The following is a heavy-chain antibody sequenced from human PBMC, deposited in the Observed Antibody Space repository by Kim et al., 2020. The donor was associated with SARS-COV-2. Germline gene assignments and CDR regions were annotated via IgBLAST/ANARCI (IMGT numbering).Heavy chain of an antibody. CDR3: ARATGRGYYDFWRGYLDYGMDA. D-gene: IGHD3-3*01. J-gene: IGHJ6*01. CDR2: ISYDGSKK. Sequence: GGSLRLSCAASGFTFSSYGMHWIRQAPGKGLEWVAVISYDGSKKYYADSVKGRFTISRDKSKNTLYLQMNSLRAEDTAVYYCARATGRGYYDFWRGYLDYGMDACGAGTTVTASS. CDR1: GFTFSSYG. V-gene: IGHV3-30*03.